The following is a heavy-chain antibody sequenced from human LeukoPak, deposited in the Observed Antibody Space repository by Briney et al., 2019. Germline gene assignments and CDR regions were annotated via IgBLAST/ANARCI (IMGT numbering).Heavy chain of an antibody. Sequence: GGSLRLSCAASGFIFKNYEMNWVRQAPGGGLEWVSSVSSSATTIYYTDSVKGRFTISRDNAKNSLFLQMNSLRVEDMAVYYCVRVYCSTTSCYGVDSWGQGTLVTVS. CDR2: VSSSATTI. V-gene: IGHV3-48*03. CDR3: VRVYCSTTSCYGVDS. J-gene: IGHJ4*02. CDR1: GFIFKNYE. D-gene: IGHD2-2*01.